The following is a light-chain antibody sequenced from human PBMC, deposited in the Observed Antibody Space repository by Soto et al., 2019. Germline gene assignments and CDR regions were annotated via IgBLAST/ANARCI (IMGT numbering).Light chain of an antibody. CDR1: QSVSGSD. Sequence: EVVLTQSPGTLSLSPGERATLSCRASQSVSGSDLAWYQQKPGQAPRLLISGVSNRATGTPDRFSGSGSGTDFTLTISSLEPEDFAVFYCQQRSSCPLTFGGGTKVEIK. J-gene: IGKJ4*01. CDR2: GVS. V-gene: IGKV3-20*01. CDR3: QQRSSCPLT.